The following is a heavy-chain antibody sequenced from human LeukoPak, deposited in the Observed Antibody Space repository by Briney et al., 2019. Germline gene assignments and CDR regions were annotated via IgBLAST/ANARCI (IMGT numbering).Heavy chain of an antibody. CDR1: GFTFDDYA. J-gene: IGHJ5*02. Sequence: GGSLRLSCAASGFTFDDYAMHWVRQAPGKGLEWVSGISWNSGSIAYADSVKGRFTMSRDNAKNALYLQMNSLRAEDTAVYYCARENRWDSSSWSNPTKNWFDPWGQGTLVTVSS. D-gene: IGHD6-13*01. V-gene: IGHV3-9*01. CDR2: ISWNSGSI. CDR3: ARENRWDSSSWSNPTKNWFDP.